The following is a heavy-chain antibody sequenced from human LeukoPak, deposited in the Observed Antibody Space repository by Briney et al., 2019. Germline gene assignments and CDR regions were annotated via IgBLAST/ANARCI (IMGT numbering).Heavy chain of an antibody. CDR3: ARDPHRSTTNCPFDL. D-gene: IGHD2-2*01. J-gene: IGHJ4*02. CDR1: GGSISSSDW. CDR2: IWRSDHT. Sequence: PSETLSLTCAVSGGSISSSDWWNWVRQPPGRGLEGIEYIWRSDHTNYNPSLKSRVTMSLDNSKNQFSLKLSSVTAADTAVYYCARDPHRSTTNCPFDLWGEGTLVIVSS. V-gene: IGHV4-4*02.